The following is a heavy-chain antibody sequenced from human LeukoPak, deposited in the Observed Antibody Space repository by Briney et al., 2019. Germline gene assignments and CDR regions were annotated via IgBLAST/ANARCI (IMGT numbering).Heavy chain of an antibody. CDR3: ASGGGGFDRSGYPTGPLDY. D-gene: IGHD3-22*01. V-gene: IGHV4-61*09. Sequence: PSETLSLTCTVSGGSISRSSYYWSWIRQPAGKGLEWIGHIYTSGSTNYNPSLKSRVTISVDTSKNQFSLKLSSVTAADTAVYYCASGGGGFDRSGYPTGPLDYWGQGTLVTVSS. J-gene: IGHJ4*02. CDR2: IYTSGST. CDR1: GGSISRSSYY.